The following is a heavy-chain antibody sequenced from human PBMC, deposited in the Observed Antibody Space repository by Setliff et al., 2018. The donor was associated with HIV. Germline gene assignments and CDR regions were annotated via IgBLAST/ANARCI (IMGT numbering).Heavy chain of an antibody. V-gene: IGHV4-4*07. Sequence: SETLSLTCSVSTDSISNFHWSWMRQPAGKGLEWIGRIFGSGTTHYNPSLKSRVTMSIDTSKNQFSLTLNSVTAADTAVYFCARDRSKYGTGSSAYNWFDPWGLGTLVTVSS. CDR2: IFGSGTT. J-gene: IGHJ5*02. D-gene: IGHD3-16*01. CDR1: TDSISNFH. CDR3: ARDRSKYGTGSSAYNWFDP.